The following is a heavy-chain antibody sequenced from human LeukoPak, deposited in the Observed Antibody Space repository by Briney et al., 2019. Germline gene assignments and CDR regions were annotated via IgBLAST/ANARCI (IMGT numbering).Heavy chain of an antibody. CDR1: GYSISSGYY. J-gene: IGHJ4*02. V-gene: IGHV4-38-2*01. D-gene: IGHD3-22*01. CDR3: ARHHTGDYYDRSGYYYFAY. CDR2: IYHSGGT. Sequence: PSETLSLTCAVSGYSISSGYYWGWIRQPPGKGLEWIGSIYHSGGTYYNPSLKSRVTISVDTSKNQFSLKLSSVTAADTAVYSCARHHTGDYYDRSGYYYFAYWGQETLLTVSS.